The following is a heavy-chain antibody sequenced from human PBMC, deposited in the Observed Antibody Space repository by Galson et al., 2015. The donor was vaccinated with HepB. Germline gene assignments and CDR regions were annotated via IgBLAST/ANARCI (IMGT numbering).Heavy chain of an antibody. CDR1: GFTFSSYW. CDR2: IKQDGSEK. D-gene: IGHD6-19*01. V-gene: IGHV3-7*01. J-gene: IGHJ4*02. CDR3: ARGLISGWGLFDY. Sequence: SLRLSCAASGFTFSSYWMSWVRQAPGKGLEWVANIKQDGSEKYYVDSVKGRFTISRDNAKNSLYLQMNSLRAEDTAVYYCARGLISGWGLFDYWGQGTLVTVSS.